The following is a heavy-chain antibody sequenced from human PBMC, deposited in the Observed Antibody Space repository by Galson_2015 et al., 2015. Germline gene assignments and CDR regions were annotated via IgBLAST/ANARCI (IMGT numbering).Heavy chain of an antibody. J-gene: IGHJ4*02. V-gene: IGHV3-23*01. D-gene: IGHD2-8*01. Sequence: SLRLSCAASGFTFGSNMMSWVRQAPGKGLEWVSSISGSGSSTYYPDSVKGRFTISRDNSKNTLYLQMNSLRAEGTAIYYCAKCYTNYFEYWGQGTLVTVSS. CDR1: GFTFGSNM. CDR2: ISGSGSST. CDR3: AKCYTNYFEY.